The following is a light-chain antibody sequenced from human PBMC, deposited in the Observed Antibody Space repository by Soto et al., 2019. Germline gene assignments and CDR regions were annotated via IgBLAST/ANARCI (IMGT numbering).Light chain of an antibody. J-gene: IGLJ1*01. CDR1: NSDVGSYNY. CDR2: EVT. CDR3: SSYAGSNTRYL. V-gene: IGLV2-8*01. Sequence: SVLTQPPSASGSPGQSVTISCTGANSDVGSYNYVSWYQQHPGKAPKVIIYEVTKRPSGVPDRFSGSKSGNTASLTVSGLQAEDEADYYCSSYAGSNTRYLFGSGTKLTVL.